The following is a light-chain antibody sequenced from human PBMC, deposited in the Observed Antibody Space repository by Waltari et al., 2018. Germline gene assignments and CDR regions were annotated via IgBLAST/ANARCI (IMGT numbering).Light chain of an antibody. Sequence: EIVLTQSPATLSLSPGERVTLSCRASQSVGSYLAWYQQRPGQAPRLLIYDGLHRASGIPARFSGGGSGTDFTLTISGLEPEDFAVYYCQERSNWPFFTFGPGTKVDVK. CDR1: QSVGSY. J-gene: IGKJ3*01. CDR2: DGL. CDR3: QERSNWPFFT. V-gene: IGKV3-11*01.